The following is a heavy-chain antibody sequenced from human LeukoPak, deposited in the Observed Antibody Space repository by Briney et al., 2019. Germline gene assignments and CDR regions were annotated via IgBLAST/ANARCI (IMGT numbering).Heavy chain of an antibody. J-gene: IGHJ3*02. CDR3: ARLLDYYDSSGYYYNAFDI. Sequence: KPSETLSLTCAVYGGSFSGYYWSWIRQPPGKGLEWIGEINHCGSTNYNPSLKSRVTISVDTSKNQFSLKLSSVTAADTAVYYCARLLDYYDSSGYYYNAFDIWGQGTMVTVSS. V-gene: IGHV4-34*01. CDR1: GGSFSGYY. CDR2: INHCGST. D-gene: IGHD3-22*01.